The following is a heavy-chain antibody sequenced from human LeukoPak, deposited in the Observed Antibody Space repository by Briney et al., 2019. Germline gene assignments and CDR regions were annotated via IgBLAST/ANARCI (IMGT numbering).Heavy chain of an antibody. CDR3: ARFSDYDIYYFDY. D-gene: IGHD3-9*01. J-gene: IGHJ4*02. CDR1: GGTFISYA. V-gene: IGHV1-69*04. CDR2: IIPILGIA. Sequence: GASVKVSCKASGGTFISYAISWVRQAPGQGLEWMGRIIPILGIANYAQKFQGRVTITADKSTSTAYMELSSLRSEDTAVYYCARFSDYDIYYFDYWGQGTLVTVSS.